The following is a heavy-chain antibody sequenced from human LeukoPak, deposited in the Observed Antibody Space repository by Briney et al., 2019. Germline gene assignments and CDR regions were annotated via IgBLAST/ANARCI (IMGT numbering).Heavy chain of an antibody. D-gene: IGHD4-17*01. CDR1: GGSISSYY. CDR3: ARHGTVTRIYFDY. J-gene: IGHJ4*02. CDR2: IYYGGST. V-gene: IGHV4-59*08. Sequence: PSETLSLTCTVSGGSISSYYWSWIRQPPGKGLEWIGYIYYGGSTNYNPSLKSRVTISVDTSKNQFSLKLSSVTAADTAVYYCARHGTVTRIYFDYWGQGTLVTVSS.